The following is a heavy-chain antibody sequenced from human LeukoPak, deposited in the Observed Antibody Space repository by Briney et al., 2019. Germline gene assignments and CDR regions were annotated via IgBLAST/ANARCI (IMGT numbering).Heavy chain of an antibody. CDR2: IWYDGSNQ. CDR1: GFTFRNHG. J-gene: IGHJ4*02. Sequence: GGSLRLSCAASGFTFRNHGMHWVRQAPGKGLEWVAVIWYDGSNQYYADSVKGRFTISRDNSKNTLLLQMDSLRAEDTAVYYCAKDVGYYYDSSGYYDYWGQGTLVTVSS. CDR3: AKDVGYYYDSSGYYDY. V-gene: IGHV3-33*06. D-gene: IGHD3-22*01.